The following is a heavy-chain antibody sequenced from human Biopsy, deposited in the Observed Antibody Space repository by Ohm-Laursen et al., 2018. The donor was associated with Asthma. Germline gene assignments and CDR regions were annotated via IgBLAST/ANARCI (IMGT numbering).Heavy chain of an antibody. CDR3: ARVQKSPGDRWFDP. V-gene: IGHV1-69*01. Sequence: SSVKVSCKASGGMFGNYAISWVRQAPRQGLEWMGGLIPVLGTADYAQMFEGRVTITADESTSTAYMELSSLRSDDTAVYYCARVQKSPGDRWFDPWGQGTLVTVSS. J-gene: IGHJ5*02. CDR1: GGMFGNYA. D-gene: IGHD7-27*01. CDR2: LIPVLGTA.